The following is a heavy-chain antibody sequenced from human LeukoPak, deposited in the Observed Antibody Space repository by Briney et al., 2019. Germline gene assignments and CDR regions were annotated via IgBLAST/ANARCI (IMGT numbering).Heavy chain of an antibody. Sequence: SETLSITCAVYGGSFSGYYWSWIRQPPGKGLEWIGEINHSGSTNYNPSLKSRVTISVDTSKNQFSLKLSSVTAADTAVYYCARGNDSSGYYPSHYYYYYGMDVWGQGTTVTVSS. CDR3: ARGNDSSGYYPSHYYYYYGMDV. CDR1: GGSFSGYY. V-gene: IGHV4-34*01. D-gene: IGHD3-22*01. CDR2: INHSGST. J-gene: IGHJ6*02.